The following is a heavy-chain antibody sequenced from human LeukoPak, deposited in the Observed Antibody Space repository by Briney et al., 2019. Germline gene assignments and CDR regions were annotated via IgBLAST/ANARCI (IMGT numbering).Heavy chain of an antibody. V-gene: IGHV3-30*04. D-gene: IGHD2-15*01. J-gene: IGHJ6*04. CDR2: ISYDGSNE. Sequence: GGSLRLSCAASGFTFSSYVMHWVRQAPGKGLEWVAIISYDGSNEYYADSVKGRFTISRDNAKNSLYLQMNSLRAEDTAVYYCARTSSGGVRKRPWLDVWGKGTTVTVSS. CDR1: GFTFSSYV. CDR3: ARTSSGGVRKRPWLDV.